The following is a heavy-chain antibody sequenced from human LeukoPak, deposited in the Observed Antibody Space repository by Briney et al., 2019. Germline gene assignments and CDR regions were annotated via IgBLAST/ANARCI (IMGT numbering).Heavy chain of an antibody. CDR1: GGTFSSYA. V-gene: IGHV1-69*13. CDR2: IIPIFGTA. Sequence: SVKVSCKASGGTFSSYAISWVRQAPGQGLEWMGGIIPIFGTAHYAQKFQGRVTITADESTSTAYMELSSLRSEDTAVYYCAILDSSGYYYYYWGQGSLVTVSS. D-gene: IGHD3-22*01. CDR3: AILDSSGYYYYY. J-gene: IGHJ4*02.